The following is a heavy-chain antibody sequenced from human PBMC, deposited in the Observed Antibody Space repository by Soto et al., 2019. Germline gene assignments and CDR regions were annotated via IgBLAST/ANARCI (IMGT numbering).Heavy chain of an antibody. Sequence: EVQLVESGGGLVQPGESLRLSCAASGFTFSDYWMTWVRQAPGKGLEWVANIKKDESKKSYLDSVRGQFTISRDNARNSLYLQMASLRAEETALYYCARDVSPGSGPYYLDAFDMWGKGTMVTVSS. V-gene: IGHV3-7*05. CDR2: IKKDESKK. J-gene: IGHJ3*02. CDR1: GFTFSDYW. CDR3: ARDVSPGSGPYYLDAFDM. D-gene: IGHD3-22*01.